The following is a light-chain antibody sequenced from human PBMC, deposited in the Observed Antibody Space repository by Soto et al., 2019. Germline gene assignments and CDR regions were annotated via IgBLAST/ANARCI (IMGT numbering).Light chain of an antibody. CDR2: DAS. J-gene: IGKJ1*01. CDR3: QQYNSQSWT. CDR1: QGIRSW. Sequence: DIQMTQSPSTLSASVADRVAITCRATQGIRSWLAWYQQKPGKAPKLLIYDASSLESGVPSRFSGSGSGTEFTLTISSLHPDDFAIYYCQQYNSQSWTFSQGTKVDI. V-gene: IGKV1-5*01.